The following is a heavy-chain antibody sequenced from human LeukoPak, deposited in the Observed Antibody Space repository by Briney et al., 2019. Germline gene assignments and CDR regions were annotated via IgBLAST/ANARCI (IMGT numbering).Heavy chain of an antibody. J-gene: IGHJ4*02. CDR3: ARALYSNYASFDH. CDR1: GFTFSSYA. D-gene: IGHD4-11*01. V-gene: IGHV4-39*01. Sequence: GSLRLSCAASGFTFSSYAMSWVRQAPGKGLEWIGRIYYSGSTNYNPSLNSRITISVDTSKNQFSLKLSSVTAADTAVYYCARALYSNYASFDHWGQGTLVTVSS. CDR2: IYYSGST.